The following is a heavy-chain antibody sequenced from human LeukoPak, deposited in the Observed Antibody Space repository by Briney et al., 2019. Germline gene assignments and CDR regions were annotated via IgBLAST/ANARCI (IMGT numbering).Heavy chain of an antibody. J-gene: IGHJ4*02. D-gene: IGHD2-15*01. CDR2: VSWNSGKI. Sequence: GGSLRLSCVASGFTFDDYAMHWVRQAPGKGLEWVSGVSWNSGKIGYGDSVKGRFTISRDNSKNTLYLQMNSLRAEDTAVYYCAKPRAVVVAASFDYWGQGTLVTVSS. V-gene: IGHV3-9*01. CDR1: GFTFDDYA. CDR3: AKPRAVVVAASFDY.